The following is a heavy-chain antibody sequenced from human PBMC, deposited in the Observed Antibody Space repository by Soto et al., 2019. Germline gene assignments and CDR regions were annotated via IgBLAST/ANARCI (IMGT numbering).Heavy chain of an antibody. D-gene: IGHD3-10*01. Sequence: GGSLRLSCAASGFTFSSYSMNWVRQAPGKGLEWVSSISSSSSYIYYADSVKGRFTISRDNAKNSLYLQMNSLRAEDTAVYYCARGVGFGELLSLKSPFDYWGQGTLVTVSS. V-gene: IGHV3-21*01. J-gene: IGHJ4*02. CDR2: ISSSSSYI. CDR3: ARGVGFGELLSLKSPFDY. CDR1: GFTFSSYS.